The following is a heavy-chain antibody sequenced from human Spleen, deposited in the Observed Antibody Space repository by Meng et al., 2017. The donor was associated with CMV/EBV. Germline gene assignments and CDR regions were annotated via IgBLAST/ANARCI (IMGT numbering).Heavy chain of an antibody. D-gene: IGHD1-7*01. Sequence: VQLQQWGAGLLQPSETLSLTCAVYGGSFSGYYWSWIRQPPGKGLEWIGEINHSGSTNYNPSLKSRVTISVDTSKNQFSLKLSSVTAADTAVYYCARGRINWNYGIDYWGQGTLVTVSS. J-gene: IGHJ4*02. CDR2: INHSGST. CDR3: ARGRINWNYGIDY. CDR1: GGSFSGYY. V-gene: IGHV4-34*01.